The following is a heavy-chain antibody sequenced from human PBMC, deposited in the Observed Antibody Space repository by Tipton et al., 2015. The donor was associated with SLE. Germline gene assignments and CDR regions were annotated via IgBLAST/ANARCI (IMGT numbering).Heavy chain of an antibody. CDR2: IFYTGNT. J-gene: IGHJ4*02. V-gene: IGHV4-39*07. CDR3: ARRYGTSFDY. D-gene: IGHD2-8*01. Sequence: TLSLTCSVSGASISSSNYYWVWIRQLPGKGLEWIGGIFYTGNTFYTPSLKSRLTLSLDTSKNQFSLKMISVTAADTAVYYCARRYGTSFDYWDQGTLVTVSS. CDR1: GASISSSNYY.